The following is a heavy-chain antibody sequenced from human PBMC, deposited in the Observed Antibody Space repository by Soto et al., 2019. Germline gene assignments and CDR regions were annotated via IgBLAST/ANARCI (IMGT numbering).Heavy chain of an antibody. Sequence: SETLSLTCTVPVASVSSCTYFWGWIRRCPVKRLDWVAYVYYRGSSKYNPSLSSGAHVSVDRSKSQVSLTLTSVTAADAAFYYCARSPNYYYNGFAAWGQGTPLTL. V-gene: IGHV4-61*01. J-gene: IGHJ6*02. CDR2: VYYRGSS. CDR3: ARSPNYYYNGFAA. CDR1: VASVSSCTYF. D-gene: IGHD3-10*01.